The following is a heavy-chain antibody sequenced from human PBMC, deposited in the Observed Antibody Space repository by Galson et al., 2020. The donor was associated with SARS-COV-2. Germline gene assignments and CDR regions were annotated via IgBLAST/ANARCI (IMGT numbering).Heavy chain of an antibody. V-gene: IGHV4-30-4*01. CDR2: IYYSGST. CDR3: ALSLYSSDPDALDPLPGY. CDR1: GGSISSGDYY. D-gene: IGHD3-16*02. Sequence: ASETLSLTCTVSGGSISSGDYYWSWIRQPPGQGLEWIGYIYYSGSTYYNPSLKSRVTISVDTSKNQFSLKLSSVTAADTAVYYCALSLYSSDPDALDPLPGYWGQGTLVTGS. J-gene: IGHJ4*02.